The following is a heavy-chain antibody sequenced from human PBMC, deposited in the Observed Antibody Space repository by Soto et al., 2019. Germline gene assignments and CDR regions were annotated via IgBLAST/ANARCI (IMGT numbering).Heavy chain of an antibody. CDR2: IYYSGST. V-gene: IGHV4-31*03. CDR1: GGSISSGGYY. D-gene: IGHD6-13*01. Sequence: PSETLSLTCTVSGGSISSGGYYWSWIRQHPGKGLEWIGYIYYSGSTYYNPSLKSRVTISVDTSKNQFSLKLSSVTAADTAVYYCARVDSSPTGAHYYYYYMDVWGKGTTVTAP. CDR3: ARVDSSPTGAHYYYYYMDV. J-gene: IGHJ6*03.